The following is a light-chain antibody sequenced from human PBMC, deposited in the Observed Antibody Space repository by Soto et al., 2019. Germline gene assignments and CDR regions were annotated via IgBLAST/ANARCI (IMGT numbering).Light chain of an antibody. J-gene: IGKJ1*01. CDR2: DAS. CDR1: QSISRT. V-gene: IGKV3-20*01. Sequence: EIVLTQSPDTLSVSLGERATLSCRASQSISRTLAWYQQKSGQPPRLLIYDASTRASGIPVRFSGSGSGTDFTLTISSLEPEDFAVYYCQQYGSSGTFGQGTKVDIK. CDR3: QQYGSSGT.